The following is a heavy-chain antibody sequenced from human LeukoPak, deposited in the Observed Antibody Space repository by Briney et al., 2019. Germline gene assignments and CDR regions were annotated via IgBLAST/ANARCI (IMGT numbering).Heavy chain of an antibody. J-gene: IGHJ4*02. CDR1: GGTLSSYT. V-gene: IGHV1-69*02. D-gene: IGHD3-10*01. CDR2: IIPILGIA. Sequence: SVRVSCKASGGTLSSYTISWVRQAPGQGLEWMGRIIPILGIANYAQKFQGRVTITADKSTSTAYMELSSLRSEDTAVYYCAPSITMVRGVIIGDDYWGQGTLVTVSS. CDR3: APSITMVRGVIIGDDY.